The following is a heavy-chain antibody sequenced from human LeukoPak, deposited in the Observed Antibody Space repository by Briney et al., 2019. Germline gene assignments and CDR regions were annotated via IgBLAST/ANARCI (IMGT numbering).Heavy chain of an antibody. Sequence: GGSLRLSCAASGFTFSSYSMNWVRQAPGKGLEWVSSISSSSSYIYYADSVKGRFTISRDNSKNTLYLQMNSLRAEDTAVYYCAKGAGYGSGSYPYYLDYWGQGTLVTVSS. V-gene: IGHV3-21*04. J-gene: IGHJ4*02. CDR1: GFTFSSYS. D-gene: IGHD3-10*01. CDR3: AKGAGYGSGSYPYYLDY. CDR2: ISSSSSYI.